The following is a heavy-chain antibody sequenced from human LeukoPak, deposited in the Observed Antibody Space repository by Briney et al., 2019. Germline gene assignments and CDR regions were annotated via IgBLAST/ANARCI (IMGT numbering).Heavy chain of an antibody. Sequence: SQTLSLTCTVSGGSISSGGYDWSWIRQHPGKGLEWIGYIYYSGSTYYNPSLKSRVTISVDTSKNQFSLKLSSVTAADTAVYYCARAELSGPWSYYGMDVWGQGTTVTVSS. D-gene: IGHD5-12*01. J-gene: IGHJ6*02. CDR1: GGSISSGGYD. CDR3: ARAELSGPWSYYGMDV. V-gene: IGHV4-31*03. CDR2: IYYSGST.